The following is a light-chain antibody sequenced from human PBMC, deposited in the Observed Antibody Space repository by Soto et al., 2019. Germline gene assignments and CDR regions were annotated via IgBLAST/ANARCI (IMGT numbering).Light chain of an antibody. CDR2: AAS. Sequence: AIQMTQSPSSLSASVGDRVTITCRASQDIRNELAWYQHNPGKAPKLLIYAASYIQGGVPSRFRGAGSGTDFTLTISSLQPEDFATYYCLQDYNYPRTFGQGTKVEIK. CDR1: QDIRNE. V-gene: IGKV1-6*01. CDR3: LQDYNYPRT. J-gene: IGKJ1*01.